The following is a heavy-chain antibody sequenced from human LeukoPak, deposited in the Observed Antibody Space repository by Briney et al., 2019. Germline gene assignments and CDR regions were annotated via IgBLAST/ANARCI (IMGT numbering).Heavy chain of an antibody. J-gene: IGHJ4*02. CDR1: GFTSTNFA. D-gene: IGHD3-16*01. V-gene: IGHV1-58*01. Sequence: GASVKVSCKASGFTSTNFAVQWVRQARGQRLEWIGWIIVGSGATKCAQDFQEGVTITRDLSTSTLYMELRSLTSEDTAVYYCAADLSNPRMGASYLDSWGQGTLVTVSS. CDR2: IIVGSGAT. CDR3: AADLSNPRMGASYLDS.